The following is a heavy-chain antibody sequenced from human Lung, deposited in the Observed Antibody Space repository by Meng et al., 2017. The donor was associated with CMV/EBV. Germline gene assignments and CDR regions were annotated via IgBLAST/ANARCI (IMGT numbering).Heavy chain of an antibody. J-gene: IGHJ4*03. Sequence: SETLSLTCIVSGGSISSGDYYWGWIRQSPGKALEWIGSVYYTGRADYSPSLKNRVTISVDTSRNQFSLNLHSVTAADTALYYCAKQGARSVETTMVPYGEVDYWGHRALVTFSS. CDR2: VYYTGRA. CDR3: AKQGARSVETTMVPYGEVDY. D-gene: IGHD5-18*01. V-gene: IGHV4-39*01. CDR1: GGSISSGDYY.